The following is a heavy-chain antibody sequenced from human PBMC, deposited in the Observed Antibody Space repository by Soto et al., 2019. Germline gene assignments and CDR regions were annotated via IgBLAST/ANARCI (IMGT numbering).Heavy chain of an antibody. CDR1: GYTFTSYA. J-gene: IGHJ4*02. V-gene: IGHV1-3*01. D-gene: IGHD6-25*01. CDR3: ARVAGLGNYNDY. Sequence: ASVKVSCKASGYTFTSYAMHWVRQAPGQRLEWMGWINAGNGNTKYSQKFQGRVTITRDTSASTAYMELSSLRSEDTAVYYCARVAGLGNYNDYWGQGTLVTVSS. CDR2: INAGNGNT.